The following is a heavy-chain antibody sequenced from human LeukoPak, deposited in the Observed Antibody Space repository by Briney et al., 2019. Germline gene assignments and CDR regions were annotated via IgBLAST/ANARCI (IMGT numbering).Heavy chain of an antibody. Sequence: SETLSLTCTVSGYSISSGYSWGWIRQTPGKGLEWIGSIDHSGSTYYNPSLSGRVTISVDTSKNQFSLKLSSVTAADTAVYYCARSGGSNPYYYFYYYMDVWGKGTTVTVSS. V-gene: IGHV4-38-2*02. CDR2: IDHSGST. CDR1: GYSISSGYS. D-gene: IGHD1-26*01. CDR3: ARSGGSNPYYYFYYYMDV. J-gene: IGHJ6*03.